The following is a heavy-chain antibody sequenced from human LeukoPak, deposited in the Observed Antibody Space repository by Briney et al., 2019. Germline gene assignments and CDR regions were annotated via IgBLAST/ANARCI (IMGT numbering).Heavy chain of an antibody. CDR3: ARDLLLRYFDWLEWGGYYYYGMDV. J-gene: IGHJ6*02. D-gene: IGHD3-9*01. CDR1: GFTFSSYS. Sequence: GALRLSCAASGFTFSSYSMNWVRQAPGKGLEWVSYISSSSSTIYYADSVKGRFTISRDNAKNSLYLQMNSLRAEDTAVYYCARDLLLRYFDWLEWGGYYYYGMDVWGQGTTVTVSS. CDR2: ISSSSSTI. V-gene: IGHV3-48*01.